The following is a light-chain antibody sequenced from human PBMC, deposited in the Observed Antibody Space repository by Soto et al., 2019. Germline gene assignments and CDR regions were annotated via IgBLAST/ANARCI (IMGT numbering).Light chain of an antibody. J-gene: IGLJ1*01. V-gene: IGLV1-40*01. CDR3: QSYDNSLSGSGV. Sequence: QAVVTQPPSVSGAPGQRVTISCTGSSSNIGAGYDVHWYQQLPGTAPKLLIYGNSNRPSGVPDRFSGSKSGTSASLAITGLPAEDEADYYSQSYDNSLSGSGVFGTGTKLTVL. CDR2: GNS. CDR1: SSNIGAGYD.